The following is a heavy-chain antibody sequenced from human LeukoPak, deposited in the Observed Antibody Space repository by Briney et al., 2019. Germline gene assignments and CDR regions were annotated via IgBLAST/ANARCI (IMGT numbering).Heavy chain of an antibody. CDR2: INHSGST. J-gene: IGHJ4*02. Sequence: SETLSLTCAVYGGSFSGYYWSWIRQPPGKGLEWIGEINHSGSTNYNPSLKSRVTISVDKSKNQFSLKLSSVTAADTAVYYCARDSSGHLGFDYWGQGTLVTVSS. CDR3: ARDSSGHLGFDY. D-gene: IGHD6-19*01. V-gene: IGHV4-34*01. CDR1: GGSFSGYY.